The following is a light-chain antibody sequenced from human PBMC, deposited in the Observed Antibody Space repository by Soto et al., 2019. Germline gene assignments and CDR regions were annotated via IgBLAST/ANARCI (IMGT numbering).Light chain of an antibody. V-gene: IGLV2-23*02. CDR2: EVN. CDR1: SSNVGGYNF. Sequence: QSVLTQPASVSGSPGQSIAISCTGTSSNVGGYNFVSWYQQHPGKAPKLLIYEVNKRPSGVSNRFSGSKSDNTASLTISGLQAEGEADYYFCSCGGDRIFGGGTKLTVL. J-gene: IGLJ2*01. CDR3: CSCGGDRI.